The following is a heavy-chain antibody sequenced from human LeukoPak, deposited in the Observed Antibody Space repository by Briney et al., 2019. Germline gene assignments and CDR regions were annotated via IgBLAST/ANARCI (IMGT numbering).Heavy chain of an antibody. CDR3: VSFYETY. Sequence: PGGSLRLSCAASGFTFSSHWMHWVRQAPGKGLVWVSHINSDVSSTNYADSVKGRFTVSRDNAKNTVYLQMNSLRAEDTAVYYCVSFYETYWGRGTLVIVSS. CDR1: GFTFSSHW. V-gene: IGHV3-74*01. D-gene: IGHD2/OR15-2a*01. J-gene: IGHJ4*02. CDR2: INSDVSST.